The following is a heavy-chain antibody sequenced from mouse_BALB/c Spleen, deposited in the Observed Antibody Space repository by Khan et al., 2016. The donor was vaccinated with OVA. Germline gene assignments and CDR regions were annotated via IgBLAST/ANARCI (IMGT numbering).Heavy chain of an antibody. CDR3: ARSSYCGGDLYAMDY. CDR2: IAPGSGST. J-gene: IGHJ4*01. V-gene: IGHV1S41*01. Sequence: DLVKPGASVKLSCKASGYTFTSYWINWIKQRPGQGLEWIGRIAPGSGSTSYNEMFTDKTTLTVVTSSSTAYIQLISLSSEDSAVFFCARSSYCGGDLYAMDYWGQGTSVTVSS. CDR1: GYTFTSYW. D-gene: IGHD1-1*02.